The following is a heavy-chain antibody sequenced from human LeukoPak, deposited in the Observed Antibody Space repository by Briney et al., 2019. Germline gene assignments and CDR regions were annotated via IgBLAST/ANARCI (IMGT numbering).Heavy chain of an antibody. CDR1: GYTFTGYY. V-gene: IGHV1-2*02. Sequence: ASVKVSCKASGYTFTGYYMLWVRQAPGRGLEWMGWINPNSGDTNYSQKFQGRVTMTRDTSINTVYMELSSLRCDDTAVYYCARGDLNWDAFDIWGQGTMVTVSS. CDR2: INPNSGDT. CDR3: ARGDLNWDAFDI. J-gene: IGHJ3*02.